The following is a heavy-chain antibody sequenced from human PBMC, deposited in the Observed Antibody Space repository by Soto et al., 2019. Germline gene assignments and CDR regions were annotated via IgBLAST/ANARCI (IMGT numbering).Heavy chain of an antibody. V-gene: IGHV1-69*01. D-gene: IGHD6-13*01. J-gene: IGHJ6*02. CDR3: GRSWYYYYGMDV. Sequence: QVQLVQSGAEVKKPGSSVKVSCKASGGTFSSYAISWVRQAPGQGLEWMGGIIPIFGTANYAQKFQGRVTITADETTSTAYMELSSLRSEDTAVYYCGRSWYYYYGMDVWGQGTTVTVSS. CDR1: GGTFSSYA. CDR2: IIPIFGTA.